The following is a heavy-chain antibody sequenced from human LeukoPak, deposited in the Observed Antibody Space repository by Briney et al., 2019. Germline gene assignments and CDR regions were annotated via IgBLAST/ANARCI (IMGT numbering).Heavy chain of an antibody. J-gene: IGHJ4*02. V-gene: IGHV4-4*07. CDR2: IYTSGST. CDR1: GFTFSDYY. D-gene: IGHD2-2*02. Sequence: GSLRLSCAASGFTFSDYYWSWIRQPAGKGLEWIGRIYTSGSTNYNPSLKSRVTMSVDTSKNQFSLKLSSVTAADTAVYYCARGQAVPAAIPFDYWGQGTLVTVSS. CDR3: ARGQAVPAAIPFDY.